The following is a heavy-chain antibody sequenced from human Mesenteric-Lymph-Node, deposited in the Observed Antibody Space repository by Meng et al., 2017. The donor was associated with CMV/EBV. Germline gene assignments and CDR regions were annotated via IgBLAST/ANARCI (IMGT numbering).Heavy chain of an antibody. CDR2: VSDDNSNT. J-gene: IGHJ4*02. CDR3: ARFYGSGSYADY. Sequence: CKAAGYTFNSYGSRWVRQAHGQGREGMGKVSDDNSNTNYAQKLQGRVTMNTDTSTSTAYMELRSLGSDDAAVYYCARFYGSGSYADYWGQGTLVTVSS. D-gene: IGHD3-10*01. CDR1: GYTFNSYG. V-gene: IGHV1-18*01.